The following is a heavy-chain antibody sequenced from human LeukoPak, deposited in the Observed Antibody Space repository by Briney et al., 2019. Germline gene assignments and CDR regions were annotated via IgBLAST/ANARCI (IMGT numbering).Heavy chain of an antibody. D-gene: IGHD3-22*01. J-gene: IGHJ4*02. CDR3: ARDGNYYDSSGSITLDY. Sequence: AGGSLRLSCAASGFTVSSNYMSWVRQAPGKGLERVSVIYSGGSTYYADSVKGRFTISRDNSKNTLYLQMNSLRAEDTAVYYCARDGNYYDSSGSITLDYWGQGTLVTVSS. CDR1: GFTVSSNY. V-gene: IGHV3-66*02. CDR2: IYSGGST.